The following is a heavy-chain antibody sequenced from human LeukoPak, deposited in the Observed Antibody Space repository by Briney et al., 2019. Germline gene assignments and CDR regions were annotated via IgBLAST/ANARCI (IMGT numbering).Heavy chain of an antibody. J-gene: IGHJ4*02. V-gene: IGHV3-23*01. CDR3: ASASWVSSTDAVR. Sequence: GGSLTLSCAASGLSFSSFAMSWVRQAPARGLEWLSSMKGTGETFYGDSVRGRVTVFRDDSRNTVYFQLNNLRVEDTAVYYCASASWVSSTDAVRWGQGTVVTVSS. D-gene: IGHD3-16*01. CDR2: MKGTGET. CDR1: GLSFSSFA.